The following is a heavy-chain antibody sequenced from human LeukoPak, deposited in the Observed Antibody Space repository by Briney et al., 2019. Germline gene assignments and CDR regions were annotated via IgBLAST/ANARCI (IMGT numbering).Heavy chain of an antibody. CDR1: GYTFTSYA. V-gene: IGHV1-46*01. Sequence: ASVKVSCKASGYTFTSYAMNWVRQAPGQGLEWMGIINPSGGSTSYAQKFQGRVTMTRDTSTSTVYMELSSLRSEDTAVYYCARGGEMATIVAFDYWAREPWSPSPQ. D-gene: IGHD5-24*01. J-gene: IGHJ4*02. CDR2: INPSGGST. CDR3: ARGGEMATIVAFDY.